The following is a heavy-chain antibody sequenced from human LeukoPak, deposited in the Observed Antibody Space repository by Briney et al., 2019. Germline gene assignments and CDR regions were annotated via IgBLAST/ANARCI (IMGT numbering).Heavy chain of an antibody. CDR1: GYTFTSYD. D-gene: IGHD3-3*01. CDR2: MNPNSGNT. CDR3: ARGRDWRYNWFDP. J-gene: IGHJ5*02. Sequence: ASVKVSCKASGYTFTSYDIDWVRQATGQGLEWMGWMNPNSGNTGYAQKFQGRVTMTRNTSISTAYMELSSLRSEDTAVYYCARGRDWRYNWFDPWGQGTLVTVSS. V-gene: IGHV1-8*01.